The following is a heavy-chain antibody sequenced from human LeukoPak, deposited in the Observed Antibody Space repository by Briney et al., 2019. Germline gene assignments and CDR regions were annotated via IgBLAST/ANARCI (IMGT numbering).Heavy chain of an antibody. D-gene: IGHD2-21*01. Sequence: SETLSLTCTVSGGSIISYFWTWIRQPPGKGLEWIGYIYYNGSTKYNPSLKSRVTISVDTSKNQFSLSLSSVTAADTAVYYCARITFVVEGYGMDVWGQGTTVTVSS. CDR3: ARITFVVEGYGMDV. CDR1: GGSIISYF. J-gene: IGHJ6*02. V-gene: IGHV4-59*08. CDR2: IYYNGST.